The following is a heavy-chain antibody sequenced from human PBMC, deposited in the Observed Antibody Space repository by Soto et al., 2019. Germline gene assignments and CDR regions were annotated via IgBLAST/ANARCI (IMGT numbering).Heavy chain of an antibody. D-gene: IGHD2-21*02. V-gene: IGHV3-23*01. CDR3: AKSELGAVTAIDF. CDR2: SSGTGVNR. Sequence: EVQLLESGGGLVQPGGSLRLSCAASGFTFNNCAMSWVHQAPGKGLEWVSVSSGTGVNRYYADSVKGRFTISRDSSQNTLYLQMNSLRVEDTAIYYCAKSELGAVTAIDFWGQGTLVTVSS. CDR1: GFTFNNCA. J-gene: IGHJ4*02.